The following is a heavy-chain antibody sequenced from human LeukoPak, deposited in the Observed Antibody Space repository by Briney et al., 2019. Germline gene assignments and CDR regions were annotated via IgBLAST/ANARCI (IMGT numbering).Heavy chain of an antibody. CDR3: AREDARLEYYDSSGYPDY. D-gene: IGHD3-22*01. V-gene: IGHV1-2*02. CDR1: GYTFTGHY. Sequence: ASVKASCKASGYTFTGHYMHWVRQAPGQGLEWMGWINSKSGGTNYAQEFQGRVTMTRDTSISTAYMELRRLRSDDTAVYYCAREDARLEYYDSSGYPDYWGQGTLVTVSS. J-gene: IGHJ4*02. CDR2: INSKSGGT.